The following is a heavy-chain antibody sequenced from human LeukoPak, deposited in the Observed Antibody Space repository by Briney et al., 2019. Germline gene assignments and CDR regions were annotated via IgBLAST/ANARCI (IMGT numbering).Heavy chain of an antibody. CDR2: IIPIFGTA. CDR3: ARDLGCGGADFDY. V-gene: IGHV1-69*01. J-gene: IGHJ4*02. D-gene: IGHD4-23*01. Sequence: SVKVSCKASGGTFSSYAISWVRQAPGQGLEWMGGIIPIFGTANYAQKFQGRVTITADESTSTAYMELSSLRSEDTAVYYCARDLGCGGADFDYWGQGTLVTVSS. CDR1: GGTFSSYA.